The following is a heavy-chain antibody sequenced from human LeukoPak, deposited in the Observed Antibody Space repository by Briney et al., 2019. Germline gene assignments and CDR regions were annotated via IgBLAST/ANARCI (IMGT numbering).Heavy chain of an antibody. CDR2: IYPGDSDT. CDR1: GYSFTSYW. CDR3: ARLMGAAAGTFDAFDI. J-gene: IGHJ3*02. V-gene: IGHV5-51*01. D-gene: IGHD6-13*01. Sequence: GESLQISCKGSGYSFTSYWIGWVRQLPGKGLEWMGIIYPGDSDTRYSPSFQDQVTISADKSISTAYLQWSSLKASDTAMYYCARLMGAAAGTFDAFDIWGQGTMVTVSP.